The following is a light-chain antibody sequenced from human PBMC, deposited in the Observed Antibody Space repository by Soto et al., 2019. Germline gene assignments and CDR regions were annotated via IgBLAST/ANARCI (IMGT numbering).Light chain of an antibody. CDR3: HQYNNWPPGA. J-gene: IGKJ3*01. Sequence: DIVMTQSPAALSVSPGERAALPCRASQRVNTNLAWYQQKPGQAPRLLIYGASTRATAIPARFSGSGSGTEFTLTISSLQSEDFAVYYCHQYNNWPPGAFGPGTKVDIK. CDR1: QRVNTN. V-gene: IGKV3-15*01. CDR2: GAS.